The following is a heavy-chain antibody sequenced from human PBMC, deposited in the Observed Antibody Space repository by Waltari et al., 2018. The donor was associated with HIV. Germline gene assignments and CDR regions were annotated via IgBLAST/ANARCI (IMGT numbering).Heavy chain of an antibody. J-gene: IGHJ6*02. Sequence: EVQLVESGGGLIQPGGSLRLSCAASGFTFSDFGMHWVRQVPGKGLVWVSRIRGDGNTPGYADYVKGRFTISRDNAKKTMYLQMNSLRAEDTAVYYCARGDLAVWGQGTTVTVSS. V-gene: IGHV3-74*01. CDR3: ARGDLAV. CDR2: IRGDGNTP. CDR1: GFTFSDFG.